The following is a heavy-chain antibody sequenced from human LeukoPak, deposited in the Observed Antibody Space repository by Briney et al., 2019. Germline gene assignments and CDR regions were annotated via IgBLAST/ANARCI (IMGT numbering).Heavy chain of an antibody. D-gene: IGHD3-10*01. Sequence: PGGSLRLSCAASGFTFSEYSVNWVRQAPGKGLEWVSFISTSSSHIYYGDSVKGRFTISRDNARNSVSLQMNSQRAEDTAVYYCARQVSGYGSGSFYFDYWGQGMLVTVSS. CDR3: ARQVSGYGSGSFYFDY. J-gene: IGHJ4*02. V-gene: IGHV3-21*01. CDR2: ISTSSSHI. CDR1: GFTFSEYS.